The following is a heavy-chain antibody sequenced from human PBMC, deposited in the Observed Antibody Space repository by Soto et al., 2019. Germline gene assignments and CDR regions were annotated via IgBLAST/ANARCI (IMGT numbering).Heavy chain of an antibody. J-gene: IGHJ4*02. CDR2: IYHSGST. CDR1: GGSISSGGYS. Sequence: SETLSLTCAVSGGSISSGGYSWSWIRQPPGKGLEWIGYIYHSGSTYYNPSLKSRVTISVDRSKNQFSLKLSSVTAADTAVYYCARATYNWKSFDYWGQGTLVTVSS. D-gene: IGHD1-20*01. CDR3: ARATYNWKSFDY. V-gene: IGHV4-30-2*01.